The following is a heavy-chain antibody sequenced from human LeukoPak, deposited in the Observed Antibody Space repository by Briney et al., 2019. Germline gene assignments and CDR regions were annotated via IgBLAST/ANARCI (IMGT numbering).Heavy chain of an antibody. CDR3: AKEVGGTGTEG. J-gene: IGHJ4*02. CDR1: GFTFSSYA. Sequence: GGSLRLSCAASGFTFSSYAMSWVRQAPGKGLEWVSAISGRASTTYYADSVKGRFTISRDNSRNTLYLQMNSLRVEDTAVFYCAKEVGGTGTEGWGQGTLVTVSS. D-gene: IGHD1-1*01. CDR2: ISGRASTT. V-gene: IGHV3-23*01.